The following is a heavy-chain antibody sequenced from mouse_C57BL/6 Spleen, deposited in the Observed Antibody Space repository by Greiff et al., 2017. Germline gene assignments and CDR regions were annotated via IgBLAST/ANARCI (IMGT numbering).Heavy chain of an antibody. J-gene: IGHJ2*01. CDR3: ARAWDFYY. Sequence: EVKLMESGPELVKPGASVKIPCKASGYTFTDYNMDWVKQSHGKSLEWIGDINPNNGGTIYNQKFKGKATLTVDKSTSTAYMELRRLTSEDTAVYYCARAWDFYYWGQVTTLTVSS. CDR2: INPNNGGT. V-gene: IGHV1-18*01. D-gene: IGHD4-1*01. CDR1: GYTFTDYN.